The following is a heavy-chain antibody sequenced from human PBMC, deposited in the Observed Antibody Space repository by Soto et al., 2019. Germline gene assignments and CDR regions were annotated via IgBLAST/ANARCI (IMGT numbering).Heavy chain of an antibody. CDR3: ARGDCVGGSCYSLAGSFYYYMDV. CDR1: GFTFSNYW. J-gene: IGHJ6*03. Sequence: VKLVESGGGLVQPGGSLRLSCAASGFTFSNYWMYWVRQAPGQGLVWVSRINSDGSVSRYADSVKGRLTISRDNVKNTLYLQMNSLRGEDTAVYYCARGDCVGGSCYSLAGSFYYYMDVWGKETTVTVFS. D-gene: IGHD2-15*01. CDR2: INSDGSVS. V-gene: IGHV3-74*01.